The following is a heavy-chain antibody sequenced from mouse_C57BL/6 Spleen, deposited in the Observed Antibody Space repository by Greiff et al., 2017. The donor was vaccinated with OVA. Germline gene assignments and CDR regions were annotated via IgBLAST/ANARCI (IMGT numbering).Heavy chain of an antibody. CDR2: ISYDGSN. Sequence: EVKLVESGPGLVKPSQSLSLTCSVTGYSITSGYYWNWIRQFPGNKLEWMGYISYDGSNNYNPSLKNRISITRDTSKNQFFLKLNSVTTEDTATYYCARDRDYGSSPFAYWGQGTLVTVSA. CDR3: ARDRDYGSSPFAY. D-gene: IGHD1-1*01. V-gene: IGHV3-6*01. CDR1: GYSITSGYY. J-gene: IGHJ3*01.